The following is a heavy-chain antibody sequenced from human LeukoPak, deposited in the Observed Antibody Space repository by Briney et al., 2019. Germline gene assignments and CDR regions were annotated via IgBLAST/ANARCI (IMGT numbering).Heavy chain of an antibody. CDR1: GYTFTSYG. J-gene: IGHJ4*02. V-gene: IGHV1-18*01. Sequence: ASVKVSCKASGYTFTSYGISWVRQAPGQGLEWMGWISAYNGNTNYAQKLQGRVTMTTDTSTSTAYMELRSLRSDDTAVYYCARSRERSYYYDSSGYYGFDYWGQGTLVTVSS. CDR3: ARSRERSYYYDSSGYYGFDY. CDR2: ISAYNGNT. D-gene: IGHD3-22*01.